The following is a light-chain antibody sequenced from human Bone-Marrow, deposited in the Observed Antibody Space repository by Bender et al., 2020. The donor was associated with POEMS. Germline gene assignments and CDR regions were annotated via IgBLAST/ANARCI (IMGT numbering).Light chain of an antibody. V-gene: IGLV3-21*02. CDR3: QVWDTDYHQANVV. CDR2: DDS. CDR1: NIGTRS. Sequence: SFVLYQPPSVSVPPGQTARIPCGGDNIGTRSVHWYQQKAGQAPVLVVCDDSDRPSGIPERFSGSNPGNPAVLTITRVEGGDEADYFCQVWDTDYHQANVVFGGGTKLTVL. J-gene: IGLJ2*01.